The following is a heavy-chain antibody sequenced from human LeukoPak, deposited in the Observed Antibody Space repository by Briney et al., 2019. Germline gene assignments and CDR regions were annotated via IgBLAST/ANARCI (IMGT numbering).Heavy chain of an antibody. CDR2: ISGSGGST. CDR1: GFTFSSYA. Sequence: GGSLRLSCAASGFTFSSYAMTWVRQAPGKGLEWVSAISGSGGSTHYTDSVKGRFTISRDNSKNILYLQMNSLRVEDTAVYYCPRRSGDREFEYWGQGTLVTVSS. V-gene: IGHV3-23*01. D-gene: IGHD7-27*01. CDR3: PRRSGDREFEY. J-gene: IGHJ4*02.